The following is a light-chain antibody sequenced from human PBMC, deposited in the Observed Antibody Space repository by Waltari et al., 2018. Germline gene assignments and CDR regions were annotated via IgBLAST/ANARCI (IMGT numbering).Light chain of an antibody. V-gene: IGLV2-8*01. CDR1: SSDVGGYNY. J-gene: IGLJ2*01. Sequence: VTISCTGTSSDVGGYNYVSWYQQHPGKAPKHMIYEVSKRPSGVPDRFPGSKSGTPASLTVSGPQAEDEADYYCSSYAGSKSYGVFGGGTKLTVL. CDR2: EVS. CDR3: SSYAGSKSYGV.